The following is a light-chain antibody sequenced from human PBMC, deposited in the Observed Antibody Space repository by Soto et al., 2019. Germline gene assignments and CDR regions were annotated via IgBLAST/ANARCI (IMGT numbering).Light chain of an antibody. CDR1: SSDVGGYNY. J-gene: IGLJ1*01. V-gene: IGLV2-8*01. CDR2: EVS. CDR3: SSYAGRNSLYV. Sequence: QSVLTQPPSASGSPGQSVTISCTGTSSDVGGYNYVSWYQQHPGKAPKLMIYEVSKRPSGVADRLSGSTSGNTSSLTVSGRQAEDEADDYCSSYAGRNSLYVFGTGTKLTVL.